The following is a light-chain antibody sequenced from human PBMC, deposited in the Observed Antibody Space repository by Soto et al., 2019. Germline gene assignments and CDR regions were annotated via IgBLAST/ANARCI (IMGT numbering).Light chain of an antibody. J-gene: IGLJ1*01. CDR2: NDN. CDR1: NIGSKS. V-gene: IGLV3-21*02. CDR3: QVWDSSSDHYV. Sequence: SYELTQPPSVSVAPGQTARITCGGNNIGSKSVHWYQQKPGQAPVLGVYNDNDRPSGIPEGFSGSNSGNTATLTISRVEAGDEADYYCQVWDSSSDHYVFGTGTKLTVL.